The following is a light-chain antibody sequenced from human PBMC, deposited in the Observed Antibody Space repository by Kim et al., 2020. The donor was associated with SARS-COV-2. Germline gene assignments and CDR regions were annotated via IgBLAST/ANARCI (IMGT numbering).Light chain of an antibody. Sequence: SYELTQPPSVSVSPGQTASITCSGDKLGDKYACWYQQKPGQSPVLVIYQDSKGHSGIPERFSGSNSGNTATLTISGTQAMDEADYYCQAWDSSTTWVFGGVTQLTVL. CDR1: KLGDKY. V-gene: IGLV3-1*01. CDR3: QAWDSSTTWV. J-gene: IGLJ3*02. CDR2: QDS.